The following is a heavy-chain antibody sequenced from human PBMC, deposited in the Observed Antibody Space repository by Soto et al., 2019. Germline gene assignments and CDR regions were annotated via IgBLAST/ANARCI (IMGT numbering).Heavy chain of an antibody. CDR3: SRRGPYGSGSYSAQARQYFDY. CDR1: GGSFSGYY. V-gene: IGHV4-34*01. D-gene: IGHD3-10*01. J-gene: IGHJ4*02. CDR2: INHSGST. Sequence: SETLSLTCAVYGGSFSGYYWSWIRQPPGKGLEWIGEINHSGSTNYNPSLKSRVTISVDTSKNQFSLKLSSVTAADTAVYYFSRRGPYGSGSYSAQARQYFDYWGQGTLVTVSS.